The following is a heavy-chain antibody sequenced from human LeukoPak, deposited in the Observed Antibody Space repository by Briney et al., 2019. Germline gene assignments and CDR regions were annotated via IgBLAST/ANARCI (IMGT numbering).Heavy chain of an antibody. CDR2: INHSGST. CDR3: ARGRGPLGY. Sequence: SETLSLTCAVYGGSFSGYYWSWIRQPPGKGLEWIGEINHSGSTNYNPSLKSRVTISVDTSKNQFSLKLSSVTAADTAVYYCARGRGPLGYWGQGTLVSVSS. J-gene: IGHJ4*02. V-gene: IGHV4-34*01. CDR1: GGSFSGYY. D-gene: IGHD7-27*01.